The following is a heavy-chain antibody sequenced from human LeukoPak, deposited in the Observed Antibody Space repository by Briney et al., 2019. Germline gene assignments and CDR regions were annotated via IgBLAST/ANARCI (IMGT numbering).Heavy chain of an antibody. V-gene: IGHV3-23*01. CDR2: ISGSGGST. J-gene: IGHJ4*02. D-gene: IGHD1-26*01. CDR3: AKGGKWDVTPFDY. Sequence: PGGSLRLSCAASGFTFSSYAMSWVRQAPGKGLEWVSAISGSGGSTYYADSAKGRFTISRDNSKNTLYLQVNSLRAEDTAVYYCAKGGKWDVTPFDYWGQGTLVTVSS. CDR1: GFTFSSYA.